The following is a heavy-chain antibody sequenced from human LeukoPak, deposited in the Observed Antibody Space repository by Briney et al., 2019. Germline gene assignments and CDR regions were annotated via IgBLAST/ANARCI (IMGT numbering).Heavy chain of an antibody. D-gene: IGHD4-17*01. CDR2: IYWDDDK. CDR1: GFSLSTSGVG. V-gene: IGHV2-5*02. CDR3: AHGYYGDSRLGFDY. J-gene: IGHJ4*02. Sequence: SGPTLVKPTQNLTLTCTFSGFSLSTSGVGVGWIRQPPGKALEWLALIYWDDDKRYSPSLKSSLTITKDTSKNQVVLTMTNMDPVDTATYYCAHGYYGDSRLGFDYWGQGTLVTVSS.